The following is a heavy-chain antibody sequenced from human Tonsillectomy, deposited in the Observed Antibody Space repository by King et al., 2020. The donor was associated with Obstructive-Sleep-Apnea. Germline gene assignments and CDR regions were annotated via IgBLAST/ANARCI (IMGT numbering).Heavy chain of an antibody. CDR2: IYYSGST. Sequence: VQLQESGPGLVKPSQNLSLTCTVSGGSVTSGGYYWSWIRQHPGKDLEWIGNIYYSGSTYYNPSLKSRVTISVDTSKNQFSLKLSSVTAADTAVYYCASQDRVNGLLTGYYWGQGTLVTVSS. CDR1: GGSVTSGGYY. D-gene: IGHD3-9*01. CDR3: ASQDRVNGLLTGYY. V-gene: IGHV4-31*03. J-gene: IGHJ4*02.